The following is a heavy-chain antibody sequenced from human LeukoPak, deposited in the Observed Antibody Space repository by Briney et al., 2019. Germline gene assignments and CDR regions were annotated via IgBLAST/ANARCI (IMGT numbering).Heavy chain of an antibody. J-gene: IGHJ4*02. Sequence: SETLSLTCTVSGGSISSYYWSWIRQPPGKGLEWIGYIYYSGSTNYNPSLKSRVIISVDTSKNQFSLKLTSVTAADTAVYYCGRETVTTKIADYWGQGTLVTVSS. D-gene: IGHD4-17*01. CDR3: GRETVTTKIADY. V-gene: IGHV4-59*01. CDR1: GGSISSYY. CDR2: IYYSGST.